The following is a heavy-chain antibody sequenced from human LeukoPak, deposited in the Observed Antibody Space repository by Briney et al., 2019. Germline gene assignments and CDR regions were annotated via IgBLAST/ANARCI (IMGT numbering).Heavy chain of an antibody. CDR1: GYTFTSYG. D-gene: IGHD3-9*01. CDR2: ISAYNGNT. Sequence: GASVKVSCKASGYTFTSYGISWVRQAPGQGLEWMGWISAYNGNTNYAQKLQGRVTMTTDTSTSTAYMELSSLRSDDTAVYSCARGDDTMSVYPDDLCGEGSLVTVSS. J-gene: IGHJ4*02. CDR3: ARGDDTMSVYPDDL. V-gene: IGHV1-18*01.